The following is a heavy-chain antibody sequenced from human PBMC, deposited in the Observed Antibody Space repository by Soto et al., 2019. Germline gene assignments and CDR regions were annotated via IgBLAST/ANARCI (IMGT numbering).Heavy chain of an antibody. CDR3: ARGEDAFFYYGLDV. CDR2: IYDTGISGYTPST. CDR1: GCAITSSY. Sequence: SVTMTIACAFSGCAITSSYSSWILQHTGAGLEWIAYIYDTGISGYTPSTSYNPSLKSRVTMSVDTSKSQFSLKLTSVTAADTAVYYCARGEDAFFYYGLDVWGQGITVTVSS. J-gene: IGHJ6*02. V-gene: IGHV4-59*01.